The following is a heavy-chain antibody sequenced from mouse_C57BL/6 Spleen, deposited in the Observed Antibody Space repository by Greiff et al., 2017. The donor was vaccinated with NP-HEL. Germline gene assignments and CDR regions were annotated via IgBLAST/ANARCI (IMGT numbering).Heavy chain of an antibody. CDR2: IYPGDGDT. CDR1: GYAFSSSW. D-gene: IGHD2-4*01. CDR3: ARDYDYDGGVAY. J-gene: IGHJ3*01. V-gene: IGHV1-82*01. Sequence: QVQLKESGPELVKPGASVKISCKASGYAFSSSWMNWVKQRPGKGLEWIGRIYPGDGDTNYNGKFKGKATLTADKSSSTAYMQLSSLTSEDSAVYFCARDYDYDGGVAYWGQGTLVTVSA.